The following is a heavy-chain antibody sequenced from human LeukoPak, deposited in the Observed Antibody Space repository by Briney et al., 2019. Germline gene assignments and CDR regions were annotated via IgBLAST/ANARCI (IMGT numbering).Heavy chain of an antibody. Sequence: GGSLRLSCAASGFPFSTYWMSWVRQAPGKGLEWVSAISGSGGSTYYADSVRGRFTISRDNTKNTRYLQMNSLRAEDTAVYYCAKTYYSSRAHYYYYYYMDVWGKGTTVTISS. CDR2: ISGSGGST. D-gene: IGHD3-10*01. V-gene: IGHV3-23*01. CDR1: GFPFSTYW. J-gene: IGHJ6*03. CDR3: AKTYYSSRAHYYYYYYMDV.